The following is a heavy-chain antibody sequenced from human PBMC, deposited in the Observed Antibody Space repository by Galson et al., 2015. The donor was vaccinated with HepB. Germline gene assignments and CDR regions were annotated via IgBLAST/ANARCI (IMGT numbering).Heavy chain of an antibody. CDR1: GYTFTSYG. J-gene: IGHJ3*02. V-gene: IGHV1-18*04. CDR3: ARDRKREQWLVPAAWYAAFDI. Sequence: SVKVSCKASGYTFTSYGISWVRQAPGQGLEWMGWISAYNGNTNYAQKLQGRVTMTTDTSTSTAYMELRSLRSDDTAVYYCARDRKREQWLVPAAWYAAFDIWGQGTMVTVSS. D-gene: IGHD6-19*01. CDR2: ISAYNGNT.